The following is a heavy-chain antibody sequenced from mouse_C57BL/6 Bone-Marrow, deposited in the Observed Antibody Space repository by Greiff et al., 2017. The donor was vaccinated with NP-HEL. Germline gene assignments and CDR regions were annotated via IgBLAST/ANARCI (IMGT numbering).Heavy chain of an antibody. D-gene: IGHD1-1*01. CDR3: AKIGYYGYYFDY. Sequence: VKLVESGPGLVAPSPSLSITCTVSGFSLTRYGVSWVRPPPGTGLEWLGVIWGDGRTNYHSALISRLSISKKNTKIQVCLKLNSLQTHDTATYYCAKIGYYGYYFDYWGQGTTLTVSA. CDR2: IWGDGRT. J-gene: IGHJ2*01. CDR1: GFSLTRYG. V-gene: IGHV2-3*01.